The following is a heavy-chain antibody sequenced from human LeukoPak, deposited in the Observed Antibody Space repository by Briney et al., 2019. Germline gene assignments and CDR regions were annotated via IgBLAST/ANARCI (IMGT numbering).Heavy chain of an antibody. D-gene: IGHD2/OR15-2a*01. V-gene: IGHV4-34*01. CDR2: INHSGST. Sequence: PSETLSLTCAVYGGSFSGYYWSWIRQPPGKGLEWIGEINHSGSTNYNPSLKSRVTISVDTSKNQFSLKLSSVTAADTAVYYCARGSPILLPSDFLTHARGYGMDVWGQGTTVTVSS. CDR1: GGSFSGYY. CDR3: ARGSPILLPSDFLTHARGYGMDV. J-gene: IGHJ6*02.